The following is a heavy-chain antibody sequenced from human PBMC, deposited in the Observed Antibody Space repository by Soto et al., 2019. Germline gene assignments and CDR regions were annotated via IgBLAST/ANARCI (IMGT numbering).Heavy chain of an antibody. J-gene: IGHJ3*02. CDR3: ARDFTNSGI. Sequence: QVQLQESGPGLVKPSETLSLTCTVSGGSISSYYWSWIRQPPGKGLEWIGYIYYSGSTNYNPSLKSRVTISVDTSKNQFSLKLSSVTAADTAVYYCARDFTNSGIWGQGTMVTVSS. D-gene: IGHD1-1*01. V-gene: IGHV4-59*01. CDR2: IYYSGST. CDR1: GGSISSYY.